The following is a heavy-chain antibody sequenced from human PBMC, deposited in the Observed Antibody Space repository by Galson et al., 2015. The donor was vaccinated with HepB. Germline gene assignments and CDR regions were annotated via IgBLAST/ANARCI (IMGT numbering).Heavy chain of an antibody. Sequence: SLRLSCAASGFTFSDHYMDWVRQAPGKGLEWFGRIRNKASGNRTEYAASGKVTFTITRDDSQNSLFLQMNSLKIEDTAIYYCAAGLTPNCHRFEYWGQGTLVTVSP. CDR2: IRNKASGNRT. V-gene: IGHV3-72*01. CDR3: AAGLTPNCHRFEY. J-gene: IGHJ4*02. D-gene: IGHD1-1*01. CDR1: GFTFSDHY.